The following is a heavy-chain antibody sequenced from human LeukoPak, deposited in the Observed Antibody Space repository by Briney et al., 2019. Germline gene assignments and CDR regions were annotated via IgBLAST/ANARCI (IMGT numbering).Heavy chain of an antibody. D-gene: IGHD5-12*01. J-gene: IGHJ4*02. Sequence: PGGSLRLSCAASGFTVSNNYMTWVRQAPGKGLEWVSVIYSVGSTYYADSVKGRFTISRDNSKNTLYLQMNSLKGEDTAVYYCARDGYSGSTYFEYWGEGTLVTVS. V-gene: IGHV3-53*01. CDR2: IYSVGST. CDR1: GFTVSNNY. CDR3: ARDGYSGSTYFEY.